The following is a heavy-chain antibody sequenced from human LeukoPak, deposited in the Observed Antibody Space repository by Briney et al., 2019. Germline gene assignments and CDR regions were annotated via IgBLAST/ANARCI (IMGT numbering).Heavy chain of an antibody. CDR1: GFTFTSSA. CDR2: IVVGSGNT. V-gene: IGHV1-58*02. Sequence: GASVKVSCKASGFTFTSSAMQWVRQARGQRLEWIGWIVVGSGNTNYAQKFQERVTITRDMSTSTAYMELSSLRSEDTAVYYCAAVPFYYDSSGTPPYFDYWGQGTLVTVSS. D-gene: IGHD3-22*01. CDR3: AAVPFYYDSSGTPPYFDY. J-gene: IGHJ4*02.